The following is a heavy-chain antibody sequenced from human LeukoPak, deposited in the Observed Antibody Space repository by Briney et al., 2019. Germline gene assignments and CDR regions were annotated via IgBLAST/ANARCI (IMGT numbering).Heavy chain of an antibody. Sequence: ASVKVSCKASGYTFTSYGISWVRQAPGQGLEWMGWISAYNGNTNYAQKLQGRVTMTTDTSTSTAYMELRSLRSDDTAVYYCARRPLDYYGSGSYDYWGQGTLVTVSS. J-gene: IGHJ4*02. CDR3: ARRPLDYYGSGSYDY. CDR2: ISAYNGNT. V-gene: IGHV1-18*01. D-gene: IGHD3-10*01. CDR1: GYTFTSYG.